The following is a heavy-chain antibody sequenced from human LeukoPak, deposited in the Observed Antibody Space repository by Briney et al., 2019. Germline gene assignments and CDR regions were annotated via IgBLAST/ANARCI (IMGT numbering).Heavy chain of an antibody. CDR3: ARDWLVGATSSGDWHWYFDL. Sequence: SETLSLTCTVSGGSISSSSYYWGWIRQPPGKGLEWIGSIYYSGSTYYNPSLKSRVTISVDTSKNQFSLKLSSVTAADTAVYYCARDWLVGATSSGDWHWYFDLWGRGTLVTVSS. CDR1: GGSISSSSYY. V-gene: IGHV4-39*07. D-gene: IGHD1-26*01. J-gene: IGHJ2*01. CDR2: IYYSGST.